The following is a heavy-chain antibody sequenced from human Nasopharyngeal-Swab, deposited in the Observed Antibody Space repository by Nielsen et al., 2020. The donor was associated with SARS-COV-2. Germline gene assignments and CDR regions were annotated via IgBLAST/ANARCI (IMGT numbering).Heavy chain of an antibody. V-gene: IGHV3-23*01. CDR3: AKYYGDYPYYYYYMDV. Sequence: GGSLRLSCAGSGFTFSSYAMSWVRQAPGKGLQWVSAISGSGGSTYYADSVKGRFTISRDNSKNTLYLQMNSLRAEDTAVYYCAKYYGDYPYYYYYMDVWGKGTTVTVSS. J-gene: IGHJ6*03. CDR1: GFTFSSYA. D-gene: IGHD4-17*01. CDR2: ISGSGGST.